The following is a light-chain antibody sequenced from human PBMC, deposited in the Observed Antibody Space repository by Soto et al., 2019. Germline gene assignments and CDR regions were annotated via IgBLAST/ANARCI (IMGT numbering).Light chain of an antibody. CDR1: SSNIGAGYD. CDR3: QSYDTALNVYVV. Sequence: QSVLTQPPSVSGAPGQRGTISCIGSSSNIGAGYDVHWYQQLPGTAPKLLIYGDTNRPSGVPDRFSGSKSATSASLVITGLQVEDEADYYCQSYDTALNVYVVFGGGTKLTVL. J-gene: IGLJ2*01. V-gene: IGLV1-40*01. CDR2: GDT.